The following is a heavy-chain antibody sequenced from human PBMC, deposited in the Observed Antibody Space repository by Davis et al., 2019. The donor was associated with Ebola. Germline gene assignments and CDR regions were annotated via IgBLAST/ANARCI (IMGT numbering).Heavy chain of an antibody. J-gene: IGHJ4*02. Sequence: SETLSLTCTVSGGSISSYYWSWIRQPPGKGLEWIGYIYYSGSTNYNPSLKSRVTISVDTSKNQFSLKLSSVTAADTAVYYWARSITMIVVEHYFDYWGQGTLVTVSS. CDR1: GGSISSYY. V-gene: IGHV4-59*01. D-gene: IGHD3-22*01. CDR3: ARSITMIVVEHYFDY. CDR2: IYYSGST.